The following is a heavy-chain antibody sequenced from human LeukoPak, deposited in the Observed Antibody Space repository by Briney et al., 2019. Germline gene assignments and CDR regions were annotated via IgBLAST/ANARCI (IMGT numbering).Heavy chain of an antibody. V-gene: IGHV1-2*04. CDR2: INPNSGGT. J-gene: IGHJ5*02. D-gene: IGHD3-10*01. Sequence: ASVKVSCKASGYTFTGYYMHWVRQAPGQGLEWMGWINPNSGGTNYAQKFQGWVTMTRDTSISTAYMELSRLRSDDTAVYYCARAGVRFGEPFDPWGQGTLVIVSS. CDR1: GYTFTGYY. CDR3: ARAGVRFGEPFDP.